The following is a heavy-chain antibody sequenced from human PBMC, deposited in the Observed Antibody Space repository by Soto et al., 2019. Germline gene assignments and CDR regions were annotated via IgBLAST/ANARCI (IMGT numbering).Heavy chain of an antibody. Sequence: EVQLLESGGGSVHPGESLRLSCAASGFTFSDFAMAWVRQAPGKGLEWVSSASGSGSGTYYADSVKGRFTISRDNSKNTLFLHMTNLRAGDTALYFCAKGRPGVAAAPDYWGQGTLLTVSS. CDR2: ASGSGSGT. J-gene: IGHJ4*02. V-gene: IGHV3-23*01. D-gene: IGHD2-21*01. CDR3: AKGRPGVAAAPDY. CDR1: GFTFSDFA.